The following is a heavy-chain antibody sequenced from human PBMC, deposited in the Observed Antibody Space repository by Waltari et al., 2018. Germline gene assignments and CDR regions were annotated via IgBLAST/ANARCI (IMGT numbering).Heavy chain of an antibody. CDR2: VYTRGSI. V-gene: IGHV4-4*07. D-gene: IGHD4-4*01. CDR3: ARGGYSNYDWRNYYYYMDV. J-gene: IGHJ6*03. CDR1: GGSISNYW. Sequence: QVQLQESGPGLVKPSETLSLTCTGSGGSISNYWWTWIRQPAGKGLEWSGRVYTRGSINYHPSLSTRVTMSIDTSKNHFSLELSSVTAAATAMYYCARGGYSNYDWRNYYYYMDVLGIGTTVTVSS.